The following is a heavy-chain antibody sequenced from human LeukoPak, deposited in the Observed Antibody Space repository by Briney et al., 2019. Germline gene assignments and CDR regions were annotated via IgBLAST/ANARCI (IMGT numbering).Heavy chain of an antibody. V-gene: IGHV4-59*01. CDR2: IYDSVNT. D-gene: IGHD5-12*01. CDR3: ARESRNTGYDSYYYYGMDV. J-gene: IGHJ6*02. Sequence: PSETLSLTCTVSGGSMSSYFWSWIRQPPGKELEWIAHIYDSVNTNYSPSLKSRVTISVDTSKNQFSLRLSSVTAADTAVYYCARESRNTGYDSYYYYGMDVWGQGTTVTVS. CDR1: GGSMSSYF.